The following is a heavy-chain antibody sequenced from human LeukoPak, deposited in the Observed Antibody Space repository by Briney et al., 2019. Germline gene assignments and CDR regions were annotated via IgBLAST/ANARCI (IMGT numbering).Heavy chain of an antibody. CDR3: ARSHAPYSSSWPFDY. V-gene: IGHV1-69*01. Sequence: GSSVKVSCKASGGTFSSYAISWVRQAPGQGLEWMGGIIPIFGTANYAQKFQGRVTITADESTSTAYMELSSLRSEDTAVYYCARSHAPYSSSWPFDYWGQGTLVTVSS. CDR2: IIPIFGTA. J-gene: IGHJ4*02. CDR1: GGTFSSYA. D-gene: IGHD6-13*01.